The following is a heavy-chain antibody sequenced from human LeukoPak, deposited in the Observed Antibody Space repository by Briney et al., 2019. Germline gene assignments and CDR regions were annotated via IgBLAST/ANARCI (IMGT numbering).Heavy chain of an antibody. D-gene: IGHD3-22*01. CDR1: GYSISSGYY. J-gene: IGHJ4*02. V-gene: IGHV4-38-2*02. CDR2: IYHSGST. Sequence: SETLSLTCTVSGYSISSGYYWGWIRQPPGKGLEWIGSIYHSGSTYYNPSLKSRVTISVDTSKNQFSLKLSSVTAADTAVYYCARAVDYYDSSGFFDYWGQGTLVTVSS. CDR3: ARAVDYYDSSGFFDY.